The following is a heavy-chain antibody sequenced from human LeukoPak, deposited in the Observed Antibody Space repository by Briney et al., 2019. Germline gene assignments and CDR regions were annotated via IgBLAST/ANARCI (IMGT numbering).Heavy chain of an antibody. Sequence: GGSLRLSCAASGFTFSDYYMSWLCQAPGKGLEWVSYISSSGSTIYYADSVKGRFTISRDNAKNSLYLQMNSLRAEDTAVYYCARERSGNTLYYFDYWGQGTLVTVSS. V-gene: IGHV3-11*04. D-gene: IGHD3-3*01. CDR3: ARERSGNTLYYFDY. CDR2: ISSSGSTI. CDR1: GFTFSDYY. J-gene: IGHJ4*02.